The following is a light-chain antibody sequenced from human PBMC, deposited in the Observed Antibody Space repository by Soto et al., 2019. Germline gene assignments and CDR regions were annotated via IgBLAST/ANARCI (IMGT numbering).Light chain of an antibody. CDR3: QQYDNLWG. CDR2: DAS. Sequence: DIQMTQSPSSLSASVGDRVTITCQASQDISNYLNWYQQKPGKAPKLLIYDASNLETGVPSKFSGSGSGTDFTFTISSLQPEDIATYYCQQYDNLWGFGGGTKVEIK. V-gene: IGKV1-33*01. CDR1: QDISNY. J-gene: IGKJ4*01.